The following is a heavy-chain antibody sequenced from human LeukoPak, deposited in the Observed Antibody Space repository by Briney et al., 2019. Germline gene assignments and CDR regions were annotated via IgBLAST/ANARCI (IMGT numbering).Heavy chain of an antibody. V-gene: IGHV1-69*04. J-gene: IGHJ5*02. CDR1: GGTFSSYA. CDR3: ARGPHRLLWFGELLFDP. Sequence: GASVKVSCKASGGTFSSYAISWVRQAPGQGLEWMGRIIPILGIANYAQKFQGRVTITADKSTSTAYMELSSLRSEDTAVYYCARGPHRLLWFGELLFDPWGQGTLVTVSS. D-gene: IGHD3-10*01. CDR2: IIPILGIA.